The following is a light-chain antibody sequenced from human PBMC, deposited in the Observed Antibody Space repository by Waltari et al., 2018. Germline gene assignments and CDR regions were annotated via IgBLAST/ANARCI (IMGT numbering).Light chain of an antibody. CDR3: QQYYSTPLT. V-gene: IGKV1-8*01. CDR1: QSVSTY. J-gene: IGKJ4*01. Sequence: AIRMTQSPSSLSASTGDRVTITCRASQSVSTYLAWYQQKPGKAPKLLIYAASTLQRGVPLRFSGSGSGTDFTLTISSLQAEDVAVYYCQQYYSTPLTFGGGTKVEIK. CDR2: AAS.